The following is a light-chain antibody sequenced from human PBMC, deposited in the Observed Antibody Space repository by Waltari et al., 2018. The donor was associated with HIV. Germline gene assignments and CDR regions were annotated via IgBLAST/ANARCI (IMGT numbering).Light chain of an antibody. CDR2: RMN. V-gene: IGLV1-47*01. J-gene: IGLJ1*01. CDR3: AAWDDSPYV. CDR1: SSNIGSNY. Sequence: QSVLTQSPSASGTPGQRVTISCSGSSSNIGSNYVYWYQQLPGTAPKRLIDRMNQRPSGVPDRFSGSKSGPSASLAINGLRSEDEADYYCAAWDDSPYVFGTGTKVTVL.